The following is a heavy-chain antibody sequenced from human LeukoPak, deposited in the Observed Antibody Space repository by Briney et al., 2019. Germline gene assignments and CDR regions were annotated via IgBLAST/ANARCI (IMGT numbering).Heavy chain of an antibody. Sequence: GGSLRLSCVVSGFSLDSYWLSGVRQAPGRGPEWVANINQDGSEKYYVDSVKGRFSISRDNAKNSLYLQMNNLRAEDTAVDFCTGDGSGLSDYWGQGTLVTVSS. J-gene: IGHJ4*02. D-gene: IGHD3-3*01. V-gene: IGHV3-7*01. CDR2: INQDGSEK. CDR3: TGDGSGLSDY. CDR1: GFSLDSYW.